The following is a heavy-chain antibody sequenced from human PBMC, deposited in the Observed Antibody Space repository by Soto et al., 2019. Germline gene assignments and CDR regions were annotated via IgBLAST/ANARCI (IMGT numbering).Heavy chain of an antibody. CDR2: INHSGST. J-gene: IGHJ5*02. D-gene: IGHD6-19*01. CDR3: ARAPYSSGWYAWFDP. CDR1: GRSFSGYY. Sequence: PSETLSLTCAVYGRSFSGYYWSWIRQPPGKGLEWIGEINHSGSTNYNPSLKSRVTISVDTSKNQFSLKLSSVTAADTAVYYCARAPYSSGWYAWFDPWGQGTLVTVSS. V-gene: IGHV4-34*01.